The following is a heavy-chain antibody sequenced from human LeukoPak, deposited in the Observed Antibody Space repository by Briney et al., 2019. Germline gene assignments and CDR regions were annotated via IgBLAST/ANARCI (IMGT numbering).Heavy chain of an antibody. V-gene: IGHV1-8*01. D-gene: IGHD3-22*01. CDR2: MNPKSGNT. J-gene: IGHJ2*01. Sequence: ASVKVSCEASGYTFTNYDINWVRQATGQGLEWMGWMNPKSGNTGYAQKFQGRVTMTRDTSTSTVYMDLSSLRSEDTAVYYCARDPRLSSGYSTGILWYFDAWGRGTLVTVSS. CDR3: ARDPRLSSGYSTGILWYFDA. CDR1: GYTFTNYD.